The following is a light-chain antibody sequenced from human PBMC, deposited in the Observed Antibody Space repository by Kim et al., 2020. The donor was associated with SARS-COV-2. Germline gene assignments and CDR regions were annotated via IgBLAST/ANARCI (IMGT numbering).Light chain of an antibody. CDR1: QSVLYKSNNKKY. V-gene: IGKV4-1*01. CDR2: WAS. J-gene: IGKJ2*01. CDR3: QQYYGSPYT. Sequence: DIVMTQSPDSLAVSLGERASINCKSSQSVLYKSNNKKYLAWYQQKSGQPPKLLIYWASTRESGVPDRFSGSGSGTDFTLTISSLQAEDVAVYYCQQYYGSPYTFGQGTKLDI.